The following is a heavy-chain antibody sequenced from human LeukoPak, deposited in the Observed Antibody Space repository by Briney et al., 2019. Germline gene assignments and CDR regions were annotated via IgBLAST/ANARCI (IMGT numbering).Heavy chain of an antibody. D-gene: IGHD5-24*01. V-gene: IGHV3-23*01. J-gene: IGHJ4*02. CDR3: VVYTGGYRSQF. Sequence: GGSLRLSCAASGFTFTNYAMSWVRQAPGKGLEWVSAVSDRGDRQYYADSVKGRFTISRDNSMNTLRLQMNSLSVEDTAVYYCVVYTGGYRSQFWGQGTLVTVSS. CDR2: VSDRGDRQ. CDR1: GFTFTNYA.